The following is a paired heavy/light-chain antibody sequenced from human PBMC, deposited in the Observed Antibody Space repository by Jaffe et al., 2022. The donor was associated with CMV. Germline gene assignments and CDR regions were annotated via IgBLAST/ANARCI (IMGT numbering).Light chain of an antibody. CDR2: AAS. Sequence: DIQMTQSPSSLSASVGDRVTITCRASQSISSFLNWYQQKPGKAPKLLIHAASTLQSGVPSRFSGSGSGTEFTLTISSLQPEDFGSYYCQQSYDTLMYTFGQGTKLEIK. J-gene: IGKJ2*01. CDR3: QQSYDTLMYT. CDR1: QSISSF. V-gene: IGKV1-39*01.
Heavy chain of an antibody. CDR2: IIPVIGTA. J-gene: IGHJ4*02. CDR3: ARSTGPLGFDY. CDR1: GGTFGSYG. V-gene: IGHV1-69*01. Sequence: QVQLVQSGAEVRKPGSSVKVSCKTSGGTFGSYGLNWVRQAPGQGLEWMGGIIPVIGTANYAQSFQGRVTITADESSDTVYMELSSLRSEDTAVYYCARSTGPLGFDYWGQGTLVSVSS. D-gene: IGHD4-4*01.